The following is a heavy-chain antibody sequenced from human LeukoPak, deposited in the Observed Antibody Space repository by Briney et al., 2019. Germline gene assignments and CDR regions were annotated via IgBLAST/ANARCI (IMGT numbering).Heavy chain of an antibody. Sequence: GGSLRLSCAASGFTFSSYRMIWVGQAPGKGGEWVSSISSSSCYIYYADSVKGRCTISRDNAKTSLYLQMNSLRAEDTAVYYCAREVGHMDIVLGDEGYYYYYMDVWGKGTTVTVSS. D-gene: IGHD2-8*02. CDR1: GFTFSSYR. V-gene: IGHV3-21*01. CDR2: ISSSSCYI. J-gene: IGHJ6*03. CDR3: AREVGHMDIVLGDEGYYYYYMDV.